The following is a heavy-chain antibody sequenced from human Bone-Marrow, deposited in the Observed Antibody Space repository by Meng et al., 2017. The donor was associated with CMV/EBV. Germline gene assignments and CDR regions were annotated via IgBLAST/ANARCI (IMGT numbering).Heavy chain of an antibody. CDR3: AREGYCTNGVCYRGDFDD. Sequence: SVKVSCKASGGTFSSYAISWVRQAPGQGLEWMGGIIPIFGTANYAQKFQGRVTITTDESTSTAYMELSSLRSEDTAVYYCAREGYCTNGVCYRGDFDDWGQGNLVTVSS. V-gene: IGHV1-69*05. D-gene: IGHD2-8*01. J-gene: IGHJ4*02. CDR1: GGTFSSYA. CDR2: IIPIFGTA.